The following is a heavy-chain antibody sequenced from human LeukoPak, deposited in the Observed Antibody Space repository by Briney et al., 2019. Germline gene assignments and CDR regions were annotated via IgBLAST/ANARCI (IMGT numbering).Heavy chain of an antibody. CDR2: MNPKSGNT. CDR3: ARGRRRCSGGSCYPNWYFDL. Sequence: ASVKVSCKASGYTFTSYDINWVRQATGQGLEWMGWMNPKSGNTGYAQKFQGRVTMTRNTSISTAYMELSSLRSEDTAVYYCARGRRRCSGGSCYPNWYFDLWGRGTLVTVSS. D-gene: IGHD2-15*01. CDR1: GYTFTSYD. V-gene: IGHV1-8*01. J-gene: IGHJ2*01.